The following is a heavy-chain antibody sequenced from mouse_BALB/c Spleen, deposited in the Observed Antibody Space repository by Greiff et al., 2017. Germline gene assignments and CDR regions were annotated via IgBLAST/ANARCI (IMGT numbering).Heavy chain of an antibody. Sequence: EVMLVESGGDLVKPGGSLKLSCAASGFTFSSYGMSWVRQTPDKRLEWVATISSGGSYTYYPDSVKGRFTISRDNAKNTLYLQMSSLKSEDTAMYYCARHRYDVHRYAMDDWGQGTSVTVSS. V-gene: IGHV5-6*01. CDR3: ARHRYDVHRYAMDD. J-gene: IGHJ4*01. CDR2: ISSGGSYT. D-gene: IGHD2-14*01. CDR1: GFTFSSYG.